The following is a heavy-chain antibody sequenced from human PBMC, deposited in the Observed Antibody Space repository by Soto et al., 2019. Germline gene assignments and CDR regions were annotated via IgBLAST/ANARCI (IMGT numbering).Heavy chain of an antibody. CDR3: ARNRDGYGHLHY. CDR1: GGSINSGGYY. D-gene: IGHD5-18*01. J-gene: IGHJ4*02. Sequence: QVQLQESGPGLVKPSHTLSLTGTISGGSINSGGYYWSWIRQHPGKGLECIGYIYYSGTTDYHLYLQNRVTLSLDTSKNQLILKLSSVTAADPAVYYCARNRDGYGHLHYWGQVTLMTYSS. V-gene: IGHV4-31*03. CDR2: IYYSGTT.